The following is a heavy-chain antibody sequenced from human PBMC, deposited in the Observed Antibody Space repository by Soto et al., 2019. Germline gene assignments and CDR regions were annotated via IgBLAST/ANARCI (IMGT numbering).Heavy chain of an antibody. D-gene: IGHD3-10*01. CDR3: ARDHITMVRGVTGHYYYGMDV. CDR1: GYSISSGYY. V-gene: IGHV4-38-2*02. Sequence: SETLSLTCAVSGYSISSGYYWGWIRQPPGKGLEWIGSIYHSGSTYYNPSLKSRVTISVDTSKNQFSLKLSSVTAADTAVYYCARDHITMVRGVTGHYYYGMDVWGEGTTVTVYS. CDR2: IYHSGST. J-gene: IGHJ6*04.